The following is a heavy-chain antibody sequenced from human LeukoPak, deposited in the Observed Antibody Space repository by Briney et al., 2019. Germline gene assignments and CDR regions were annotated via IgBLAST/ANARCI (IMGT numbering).Heavy chain of an antibody. V-gene: IGHV3-66*01. CDR2: IYSGGST. CDR1: GFTVSSNY. Sequence: PGGSLRLSCAASGFTVSSNYMSWVRQAPGKGLEWVSVIYSGGSTYYADSVKGRFTISRDNSKNTLYLQMNSLRAEDTAVYYCAKRMQQLVKVFGYWGQGTLVTVSS. J-gene: IGHJ4*02. CDR3: AKRMQQLVKVFGY. D-gene: IGHD6-13*01.